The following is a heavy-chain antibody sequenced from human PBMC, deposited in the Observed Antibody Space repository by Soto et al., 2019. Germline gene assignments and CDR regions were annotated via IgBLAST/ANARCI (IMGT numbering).Heavy chain of an antibody. CDR1: GFTFSSYW. J-gene: IGHJ4*02. D-gene: IGHD3-3*01. CDR2: INSDGSST. CDR3: AVADYDFWSGFFDY. Sequence: GGLLRLSCAASGFTFSSYWMHWVRQDPGKGLVWVSRINSDGSSTSYADSVKGRFTISRDNAKNTLYLQMNSLRAEDTAVNYCAVADYDFWSGFFDYWGQGTLVTVS. V-gene: IGHV3-74*01.